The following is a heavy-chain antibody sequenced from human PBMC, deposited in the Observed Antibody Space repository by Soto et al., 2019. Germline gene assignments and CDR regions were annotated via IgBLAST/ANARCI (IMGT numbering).Heavy chain of an antibody. D-gene: IGHD1-1*01. CDR1: GGSISRGDYC. CDR2: IHYSGRT. V-gene: IGHV4-30-4*01. J-gene: IGHJ5*02. Sequence: PSETLSLTCSVSGGSISRGDYCWGWVRQPPGKGLEWIGYIHYSGRTYYHPSLKSRITISLDTSKNQFSLNLRSVTAADTAVYYCARPESTYRAPGRAHWFDTWGQGTMVT. CDR3: ARPESTYRAPGRAHWFDT.